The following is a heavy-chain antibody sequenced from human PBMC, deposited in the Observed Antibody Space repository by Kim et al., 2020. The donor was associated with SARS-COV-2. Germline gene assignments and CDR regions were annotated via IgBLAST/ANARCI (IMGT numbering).Heavy chain of an antibody. D-gene: IGHD5-18*01. J-gene: IGHJ4*02. CDR1: GFTFSSYG. CDR2: IWYDGSNK. V-gene: IGHV3-33*01. Sequence: GGSLRLSCAASGFTFSSYGMHWVRQAPGKGLEWVAVIWYDGSNKYYADSVKGRFTISRDNSKNTLYLQMNSLRAEDTAVYYCARGRSGYSYIFDYWGQGTLVTVSS. CDR3: ARGRSGYSYIFDY.